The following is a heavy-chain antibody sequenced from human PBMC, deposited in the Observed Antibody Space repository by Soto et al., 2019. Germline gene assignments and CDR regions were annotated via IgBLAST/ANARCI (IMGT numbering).Heavy chain of an antibody. CDR2: IKEDGSEK. Sequence: PGGSLRLSCAASGFTFSMSWMSWVRQAPGKGLEWVANIKEDGSEKYYVDSVKGRFTISSDNANNTLYLQMNSRKVDDTAAYYCARATDFDPWGQGTLVTVSS. CDR3: ARATDFDP. J-gene: IGHJ5*02. CDR1: GFTFSMSW. V-gene: IGHV3-7*05.